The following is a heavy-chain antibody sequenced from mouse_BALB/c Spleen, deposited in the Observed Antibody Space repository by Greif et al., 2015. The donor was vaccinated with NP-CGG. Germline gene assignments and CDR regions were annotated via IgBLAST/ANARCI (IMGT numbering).Heavy chain of an antibody. Sequence: VQLQQSGPELVKPGASVKIPCTASGYTFTDYNMDWVKQSHGKSLEWIGDINPNNGGTIYNQKFKGKATLTVDKSSSTAYMELRSLTSEDTAVYYCARDDGYYDFYCLGQGATLTVSS. V-gene: IGHV1-18*01. CDR1: GYTFTDYN. D-gene: IGHD2-3*01. J-gene: IGHJ2*01. CDR3: ARDDGYYDFYC. CDR2: INPNNGGT.